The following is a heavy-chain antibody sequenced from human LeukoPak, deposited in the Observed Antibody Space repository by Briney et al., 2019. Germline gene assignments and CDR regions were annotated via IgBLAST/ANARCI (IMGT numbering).Heavy chain of an antibody. CDR1: GGSISSGDYY. D-gene: IGHD4-17*01. J-gene: IGHJ1*01. V-gene: IGHV4-30-4*01. Sequence: PSQTLSLTCTVSGGSISSGDYYWSWIRQPPGKGLEWIGYIYYSGSTYYNPSLKSRVTISVDTSKNQFSLKLNSVTAADTAVYYCARHDGGDYPRYFQHWGQGTLVTVSS. CDR3: ARHDGGDYPRYFQH. CDR2: IYYSGST.